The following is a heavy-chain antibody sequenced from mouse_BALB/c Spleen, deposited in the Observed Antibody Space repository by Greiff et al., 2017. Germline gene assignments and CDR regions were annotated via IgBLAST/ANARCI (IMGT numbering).Heavy chain of an antibody. CDR2: INPGSGGT. Sequence: VQLQQSGAELVRPGTSVKVSCKASGYAFTNYLIEWVKQRPGQGLEWIGVINPGSGGTNYNEKFKGKATLTADKSSSTAYMQLSSLTSDDSAVYFCAREGAYGNCVSDYWGQGTTLTVSS. D-gene: IGHD2-1*01. CDR3: AREGAYGNCVSDY. J-gene: IGHJ2*01. V-gene: IGHV1-54*01. CDR1: GYAFTNYL.